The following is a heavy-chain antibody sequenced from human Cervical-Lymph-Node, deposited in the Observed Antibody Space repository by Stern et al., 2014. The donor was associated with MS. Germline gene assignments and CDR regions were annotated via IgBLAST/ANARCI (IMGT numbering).Heavy chain of an antibody. D-gene: IGHD6-19*01. CDR3: VAYSSGDNINY. CDR2: IWYDGSNE. V-gene: IGHV3-33*01. Sequence: VQLVESGGGVVQPGRSLRLSCAAFGFTFSSHGMHWVRQAPGKGLAWVAVIWYDGSNEKYASSVKGRVTISRDNSKNTLYLQMNSLRAEDTAVYYCVAYSSGDNINYWGQGTLVTVSS. J-gene: IGHJ4*02. CDR1: GFTFSSHG.